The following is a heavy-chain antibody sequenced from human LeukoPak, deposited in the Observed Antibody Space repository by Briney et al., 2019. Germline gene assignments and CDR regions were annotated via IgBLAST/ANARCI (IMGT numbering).Heavy chain of an antibody. CDR1: GGSFSGYY. CDR3: ARRTRGYSYGPYYYGMDV. D-gene: IGHD5-18*01. CDR2: INHSGST. J-gene: IGHJ6*02. Sequence: PSETLSLTCAVYGGSFSGYYWSWIRQPPGKGLEWIGEINHSGSTNYNPSLKGRVTISVDTSKNQFSLKLSSVTAADTAVYFCARRTRGYSYGPYYYGMDVWGQGTTVTVSS. V-gene: IGHV4-34*01.